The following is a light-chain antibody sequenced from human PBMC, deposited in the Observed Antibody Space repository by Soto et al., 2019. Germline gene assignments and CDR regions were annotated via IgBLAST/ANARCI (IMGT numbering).Light chain of an antibody. CDR3: QTWGTGILV. CDR2: VNTDGSH. J-gene: IGLJ3*02. Sequence: QLVLTQSPSASASLGASVKLTCTLSSGHPNYAIAWHLQQPEKGPRYLIRVNTDGSHTKGDGIPDRFSGSSSGAERYLTISSLQSEDEADYYCQTWGTGILVFGGGTKVTVL. CDR1: SGHPNYA. V-gene: IGLV4-69*01.